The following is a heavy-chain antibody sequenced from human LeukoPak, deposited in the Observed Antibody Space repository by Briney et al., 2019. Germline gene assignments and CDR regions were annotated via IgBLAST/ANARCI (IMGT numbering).Heavy chain of an antibody. CDR2: AYHGGSS. V-gene: IGHV4-38-2*02. CDR3: ATLPLYCSSTSCYAGWFDP. J-gene: IGHJ5*02. D-gene: IGHD2-2*01. CDR1: GYSISSGFY. Sequence: PSEILSLTCTVSGYSISSGFYWGWIRQPPGKGLEWIGNAYHGGSSYYNPSLKSRVTISVDTSKNQFSLKLSSVTAADTAVYYCATLPLYCSSTSCYAGWFDPWGQGTLVTVSS.